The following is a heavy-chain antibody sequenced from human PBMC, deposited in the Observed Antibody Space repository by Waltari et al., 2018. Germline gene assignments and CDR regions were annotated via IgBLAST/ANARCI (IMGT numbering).Heavy chain of an antibody. V-gene: IGHV1-69*05. Sequence: QVQLVQSGAEVKKPGSSVKVSCKASGGTFSSYAISWLRQAPGQGLEWMGGIIPIFGTANYAQKVQGRVTITTDESTSTAYMELSSLRSEDTAVYYCARHAASSGYHHTPFDIWGQGTMVTVSS. D-gene: IGHD3-22*01. J-gene: IGHJ3*02. CDR2: IIPIFGTA. CDR1: GGTFSSYA. CDR3: ARHAASSGYHHTPFDI.